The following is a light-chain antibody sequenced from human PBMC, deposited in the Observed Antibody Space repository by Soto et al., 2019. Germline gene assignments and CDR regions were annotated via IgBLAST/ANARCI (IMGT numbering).Light chain of an antibody. CDR3: GSYACSYTYNVV. J-gene: IGLJ2*01. CDR1: SSDVGGYNY. V-gene: IGLV2-11*01. Sequence: QSSLTQPRSVSGSPGQSVTISCTGTSSDVGGYNYVSWYQQHPGKAPKLMIYDVSKRPSGVPDRSSGSKSGNTASLTISGLQAEDEADYDCGSYACSYTYNVVFGGGTKLTVL. CDR2: DVS.